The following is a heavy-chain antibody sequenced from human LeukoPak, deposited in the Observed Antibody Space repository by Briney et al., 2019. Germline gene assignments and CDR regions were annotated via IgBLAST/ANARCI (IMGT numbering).Heavy chain of an antibody. CDR1: GFTFSSYD. CDR2: IGTAGEI. Sequence: GGSLRLSCAASGFTFSSYDIHWVRQATGKGLEWVSGIGTAGEIYYPGSVKGRFTISRDNSKNTLYLQMNSLRAEDTAVYYCAKDGFPLVTMIVVWYFDYWGQGTLVTVSS. V-gene: IGHV3-13*01. J-gene: IGHJ4*02. CDR3: AKDGFPLVTMIVVWYFDY. D-gene: IGHD3-22*01.